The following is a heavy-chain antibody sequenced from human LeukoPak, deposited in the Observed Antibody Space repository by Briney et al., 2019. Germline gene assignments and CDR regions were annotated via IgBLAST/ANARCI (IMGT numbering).Heavy chain of an antibody. CDR2: IYSGGST. Sequence: GGSLRLSCAASGFTFSSYGMSWVRQAPGKGLEWVSIIYSGGSTFYADSVKGRFTISRDNSKNTLYLQMNSLRAEDTAVYYCAKDSYYDYVWGSYRFTNKFDFWGQGTLVTVSS. CDR3: AKDSYYDYVWGSYRFTNKFDF. V-gene: IGHV3-23*03. D-gene: IGHD3-16*02. J-gene: IGHJ4*02. CDR1: GFTFSSYG.